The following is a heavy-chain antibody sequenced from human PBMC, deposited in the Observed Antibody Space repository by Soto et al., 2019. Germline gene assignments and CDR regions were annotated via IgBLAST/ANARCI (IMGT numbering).Heavy chain of an antibody. V-gene: IGHV3-53*01. CDR3: AGGIDDNGYYLES. CDR1: GFTVSSSF. J-gene: IGHJ4*02. D-gene: IGHD3-3*01. CDR2: IYDGDKT. Sequence: GSLILSCAASGFTVSSSFMTWVRQAPGKGLESVSVIYDGDKTFYADSVKGRFTISRDNSKNTVHLQMNTLRAEDTAIYFCAGGIDDNGYYLESWGQGTLVTVSS.